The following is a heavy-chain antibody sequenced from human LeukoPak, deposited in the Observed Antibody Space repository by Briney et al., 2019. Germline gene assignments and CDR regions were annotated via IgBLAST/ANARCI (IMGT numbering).Heavy chain of an antibody. CDR3: ARGGSSPQYYYYYMDV. CDR2: IYTSGST. CDR1: GGSISSYY. D-gene: IGHD6-6*01. J-gene: IGHJ6*03. Sequence: SETLSLTCTVSGGSISSYYWSWIRQPPGKGLEWIGRIYTSGSTNYNPSLKSRVTISVDTSKNQFSLKLSSVTAADTAVYYCARGGSSPQYYYYYMDVWGKGTTVTVSS. V-gene: IGHV4-4*08.